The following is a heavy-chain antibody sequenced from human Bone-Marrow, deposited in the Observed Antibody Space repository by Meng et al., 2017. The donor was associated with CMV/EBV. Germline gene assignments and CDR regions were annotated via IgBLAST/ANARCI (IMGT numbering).Heavy chain of an antibody. Sequence: GGSLRLSCAASGFTVSSNYMSWVRQAPGKGLEWVSVIYSGGSSTYYADSVKGRFTISRDNSKNTLYLQMNSLRAEDTAVYYCARDRITIFGVVMGHDAFDIWGQGTMVTVSS. D-gene: IGHD3-3*01. CDR2: IYSGGSST. J-gene: IGHJ3*02. V-gene: IGHV3-23*03. CDR3: ARDRITIFGVVMGHDAFDI. CDR1: GFTVSSNY.